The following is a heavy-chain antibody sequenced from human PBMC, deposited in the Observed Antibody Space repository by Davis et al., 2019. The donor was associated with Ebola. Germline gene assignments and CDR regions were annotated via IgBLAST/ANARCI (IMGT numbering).Heavy chain of an antibody. J-gene: IGHJ5*02. CDR3: ARQGAAAGDWFDP. Sequence: GESLKISCKGSGYSFTSYWISWVRQMPGKGLEWMGRIDPSDSYTNYSPSFQGHVTISADKSISTAYLQWSSLKASDTATYYCARQGAAAGDWFDPWGQGTLVTVSS. V-gene: IGHV5-10-1*01. D-gene: IGHD6-13*01. CDR1: GYSFTSYW. CDR2: IDPSDSYT.